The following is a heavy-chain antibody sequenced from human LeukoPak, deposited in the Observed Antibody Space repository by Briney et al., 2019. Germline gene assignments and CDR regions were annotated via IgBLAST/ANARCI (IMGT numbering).Heavy chain of an antibody. Sequence: ASVKVSCKASGYTFTSYYMHWVRQAPGQGLEWMGIINPSGGSTSYAQKFQGRVTMTRDMSTSTVYMELSSLRSDDTAVYYCARDSRWLVDYYYYYMDVWGKGTTVTISS. CDR3: ARDSRWLVDYYYYYMDV. V-gene: IGHV1-46*01. CDR1: GYTFTSYY. J-gene: IGHJ6*03. CDR2: INPSGGST. D-gene: IGHD6-19*01.